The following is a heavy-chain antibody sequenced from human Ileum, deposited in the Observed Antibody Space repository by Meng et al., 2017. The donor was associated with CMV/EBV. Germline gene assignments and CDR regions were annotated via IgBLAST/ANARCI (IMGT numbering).Heavy chain of an antibody. V-gene: IGHV1-2*02. CDR2: INPNTGTT. J-gene: IGHJ4*02. D-gene: IGHD1-26*01. CDR3: ARGGGAADY. Sequence: VRSWAEGEKLGASVKVSCKASGYPFTVYYLHWVRQAPGQGLEWMAWINPNTGTTDYAQKFRGRVTMTRDTSISTAYMELSSLKSDDTAVYYCARGGGAADYWGQGTLVTVSS. CDR1: GYPFTVYY.